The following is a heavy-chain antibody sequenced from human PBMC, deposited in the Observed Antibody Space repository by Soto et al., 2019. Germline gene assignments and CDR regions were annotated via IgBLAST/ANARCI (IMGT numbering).Heavy chain of an antibody. CDR2: IYYRGTT. V-gene: IGHV4-39*01. D-gene: IGHD6-19*01. Sequence: ASGNPSPTCTVSSDSVTKPYFYWARIRPPPGRGLEWLGSIYYRGTTYISPSLESRVTLAVDTSRNQVSLKLTSLTASDTAVYYCARRGSSGWQTSFFDNWGPGTLVTVSS. CDR3: ARRGSSGWQTSFFDN. CDR1: SDSVTKPYFY. J-gene: IGHJ4*02.